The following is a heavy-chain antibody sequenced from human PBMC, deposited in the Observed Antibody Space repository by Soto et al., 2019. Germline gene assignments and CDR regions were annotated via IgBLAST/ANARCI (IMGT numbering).Heavy chain of an antibody. J-gene: IGHJ5*02. CDR2: ISFSSSTI. CDR1: GFTFSSYS. CDR3: ARDNGMAGSFDP. Sequence: GGSLRLSCAASGFTFSSYSMNWVRQAPGKGLEWVSYISFSSSTIFYADSVRGRFTISRDNAKNSLYLQMNTLRDEDTAVYYCARDNGMAGSFDPWGQGTLVTVSS. D-gene: IGHD2-8*01. V-gene: IGHV3-48*02.